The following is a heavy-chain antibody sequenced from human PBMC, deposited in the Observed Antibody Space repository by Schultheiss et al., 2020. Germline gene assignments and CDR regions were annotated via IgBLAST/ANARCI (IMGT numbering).Heavy chain of an antibody. V-gene: IGHV3-7*01. D-gene: IGHD4-17*01. CDR3: AREYGDYVPDY. CDR2: IKQDGSEK. J-gene: IGHJ4*02. Sequence: ESLKISCAASGFTFSSYWMSWVRQAPGKGLEWVANIKQDGSEKYYVDSVKGRFTISRDNAKNSLYLQMNSLRAEDTAVYYCAREYGDYVPDYWGQGTLVTVSS. CDR1: GFTFSSYW.